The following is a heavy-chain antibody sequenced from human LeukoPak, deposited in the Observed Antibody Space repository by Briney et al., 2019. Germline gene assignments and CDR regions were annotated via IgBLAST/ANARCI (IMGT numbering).Heavy chain of an antibody. V-gene: IGHV4-38-2*02. J-gene: IGHJ5*02. CDR1: GYSISSGYY. CDR3: ARLTGYSSESWFDP. Sequence: SETLSLTCTVSGYSISSGYYWGWIRQPPGKGLEWIGSIYYSGSTYYNLSLKSRVTISVHTSKNQFSLKLSSVTAADTAVYYCARLTGYSSESWFDPWGQGTLVTVSS. D-gene: IGHD3-9*01. CDR2: IYYSGST.